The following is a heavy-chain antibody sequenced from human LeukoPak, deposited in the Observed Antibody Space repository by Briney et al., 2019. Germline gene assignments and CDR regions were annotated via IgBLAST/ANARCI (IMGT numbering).Heavy chain of an antibody. CDR1: GFTFSSYG. CDR3: AKERDGYTEYYFDY. CDR2: ISYDGSNK. J-gene: IGHJ4*02. D-gene: IGHD5-24*01. V-gene: IGHV3-30*18. Sequence: EGSLRLSCAASGFTFSSYGMHWVRQAPGKGLEWVAVISYDGSNKYYADSVKGRFTISRDNSKNTLYLQMNSLRAEDTAVYYCAKERDGYTEYYFDYWGQGTLVTVSS.